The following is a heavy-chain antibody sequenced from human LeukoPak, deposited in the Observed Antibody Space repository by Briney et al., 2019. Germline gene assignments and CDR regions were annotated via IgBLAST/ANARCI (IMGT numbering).Heavy chain of an antibody. D-gene: IGHD3-10*01. V-gene: IGHV4-39*07. CDR1: GGSISSSSYY. J-gene: IGHJ5*02. CDR2: IYYSGST. Sequence: TSETLSLTCTVSGGSISSSSYYWGWIRQPPGKGLEWIGSIYYSGSTYYNPSLKSRVTISVDTSKNQFSLKLSSVTAADTAVYYCARSDKNYYGSGSYFLGFDPWGQGTLVTVSS. CDR3: ARSDKNYYGSGSYFLGFDP.